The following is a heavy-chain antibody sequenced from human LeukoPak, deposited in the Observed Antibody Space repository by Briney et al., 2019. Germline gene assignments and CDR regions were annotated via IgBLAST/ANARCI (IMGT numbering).Heavy chain of an antibody. V-gene: IGHV4-39*07. J-gene: IGHJ4*02. CDR2: IYYSGST. CDR3: ARARGYSYGFPLELDY. Sequence: SETLSLTCTVSGGSISSSSYYWGWIRQPPGKGLEWIGSIYYSGSTYYNPSLKSRVTISVDTSKNQFSLKLSSVTAADTAVYYCARARGYSYGFPLELDYWGQGTLVTVSS. D-gene: IGHD5-18*01. CDR1: GGSISSSSYY.